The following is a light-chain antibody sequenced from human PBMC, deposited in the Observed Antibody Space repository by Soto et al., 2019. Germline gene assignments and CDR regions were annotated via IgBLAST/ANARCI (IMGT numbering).Light chain of an antibody. J-gene: IGKJ1*01. CDR3: QRYNTTLPWT. Sequence: DIVLTQSPDSLAVSLGERATINCKSSQSVLYSSNNKNYLAWYQQKPGQPPKLLIYWASTRESGVPDRFSGSGSGTDFTLTISSLQAEDVAVYYCQRYNTTLPWTFGQGTKVEIK. CDR2: WAS. V-gene: IGKV4-1*01. CDR1: QSVLYSSNNKNY.